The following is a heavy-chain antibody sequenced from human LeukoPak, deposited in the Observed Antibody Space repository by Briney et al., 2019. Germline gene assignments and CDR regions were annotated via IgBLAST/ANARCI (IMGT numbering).Heavy chain of an antibody. J-gene: IGHJ4*02. Sequence: SETLSLTCTVSGGSISSGGYYWSWIRQHPGKGLEWIGYIYYSGSTYYNPSLKSRVTISVDTSKNQFSLKLTSVTAADTAVYYCAREVVVTASLDYWGQGTLVTVSP. CDR1: GGSISSGGYY. D-gene: IGHD2-21*02. CDR3: AREVVVTASLDY. V-gene: IGHV4-31*03. CDR2: IYYSGST.